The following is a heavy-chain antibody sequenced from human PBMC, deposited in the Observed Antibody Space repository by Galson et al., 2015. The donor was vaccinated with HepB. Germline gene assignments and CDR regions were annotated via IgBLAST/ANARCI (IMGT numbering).Heavy chain of an antibody. Sequence: SLRLSCAASGFTFNNYDMTWVRQIPGEGLEWVSVISGSGHDTYYADSVKGRFTISRDNSKNTLYLQMNSLRAEDTAIYYCAKDQGGWCFYWGQGTLVTVSS. D-gene: IGHD6-19*01. CDR3: AKDQGGWCFY. CDR1: GFTFNNYD. J-gene: IGHJ4*02. V-gene: IGHV3-23*01. CDR2: ISGSGHDT.